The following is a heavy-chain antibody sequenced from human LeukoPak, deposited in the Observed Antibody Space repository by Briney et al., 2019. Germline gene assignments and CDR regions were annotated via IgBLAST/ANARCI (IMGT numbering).Heavy chain of an antibody. CDR3: ARDRSGSYYFDY. D-gene: IGHD1-26*01. Sequence: GGSLRLSYAASGFTFSSYSMNWVRQAPGKGLEWVSSISSSSSYIYYADSVKGRFTISRDNAKNSLYLQMNSLRAEDTAVYYCARDRSGSYYFDYWGQGTLVTVSS. CDR1: GFTFSSYS. J-gene: IGHJ4*02. V-gene: IGHV3-21*01. CDR2: ISSSSSYI.